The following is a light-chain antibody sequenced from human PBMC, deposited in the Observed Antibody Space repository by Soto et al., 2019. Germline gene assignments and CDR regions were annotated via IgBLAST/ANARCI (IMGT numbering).Light chain of an antibody. CDR1: SSNIGAGYH. CDR3: QSFDTSLRGFV. J-gene: IGLJ1*01. CDR2: DNN. Sequence: QPLLTQPPSVSEAPGQRVTISCTGSSSNIGAGYHVHWYRQVPAAAPIPLISDNNNRPSRAPDRFSGYKSGTSASLAISGLQAEDESDYYCQSFDTSLRGFVFGTGTKVTVL. V-gene: IGLV1-40*01.